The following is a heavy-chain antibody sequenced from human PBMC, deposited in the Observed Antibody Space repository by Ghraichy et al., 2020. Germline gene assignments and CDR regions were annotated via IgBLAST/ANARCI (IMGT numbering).Heavy chain of an antibody. CDR2: IYYSGST. CDR1: GGSISSSSYY. D-gene: IGHD6-25*01. CDR3: ARPRGAYYFDY. J-gene: IGHJ4*02. V-gene: IGHV4-39*01. Sequence: SKTLSLTCTVSGGSISSSSYYWGWIRQPPGKGLEWIGSIYYSGSTYYNPSLKSRVTISVDTSKNQFSLKLSSVTAADTAVYYCARPRGAYYFDYWGQGTLVTVSS.